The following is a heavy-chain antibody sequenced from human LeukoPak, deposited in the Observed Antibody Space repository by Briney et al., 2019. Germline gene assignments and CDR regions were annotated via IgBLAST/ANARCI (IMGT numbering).Heavy chain of an antibody. V-gene: IGHV3-74*01. J-gene: IGHJ4*02. CDR1: GFSFSKYW. CDR2: IKEDGTYT. CDR3: ARDFDMGITPGDDFDF. D-gene: IGHD3-9*01. Sequence: GGSLRLSCAASGFSFSKYWMHWVRQTPGEGLVWVSRIKEDGTYTSYADSVKGRFTISRDNARNTVFPQMNSLRAEDTAVYYCARDFDMGITPGDDFDFWGQGTLVTVSS.